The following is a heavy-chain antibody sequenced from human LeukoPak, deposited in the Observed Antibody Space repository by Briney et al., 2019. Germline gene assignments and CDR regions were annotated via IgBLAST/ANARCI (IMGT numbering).Heavy chain of an antibody. J-gene: IGHJ4*02. CDR3: AKGRGQSYPHYYFDS. CDR1: GLTFSNYW. CDR2: VRYDGSNK. Sequence: GGSLRLSCAVSGLTFSNYWMHWVRQAPGKGLEWVAFVRYDGSNKYYADYVKGRFTISKDSSKNTLYLQMNSLRPEDTAVYYCAKGRGQSYPHYYFDSWGQGTLVTVSS. V-gene: IGHV3-30*02. D-gene: IGHD3-16*02.